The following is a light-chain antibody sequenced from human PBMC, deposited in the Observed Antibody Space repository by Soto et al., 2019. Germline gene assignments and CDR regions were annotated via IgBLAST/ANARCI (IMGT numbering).Light chain of an antibody. Sequence: EIQMTHSASTLSASVGDRVTITCRASQSISSRLAWYQQKPGKAPKLLIYDASSLESGVPSRFSGSGSGTEFTLTISSLQPDDFATYYCQHYNIYSEAFGQGTKVDIK. V-gene: IGKV1-5*01. CDR1: QSISSR. CDR2: DAS. CDR3: QHYNIYSEA. J-gene: IGKJ1*01.